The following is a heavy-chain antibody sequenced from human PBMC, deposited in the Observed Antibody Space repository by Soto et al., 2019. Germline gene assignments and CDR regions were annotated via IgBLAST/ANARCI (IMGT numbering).Heavy chain of an antibody. CDR3: AKGGRQWLVTSDFNC. D-gene: IGHD6-19*01. V-gene: IGHV3-30*18. CDR1: GFTFSDYA. CDR2: VSHDGRNT. Sequence: VQLVESGGGVVQPGRSLRLSCAASGFTFSDYAMHRVRQAPGKGLEWVAVVSHDGRNTHYADPVKGRFTISRDSSKDTVSLGMTSLRAEDTAVYSCAKGGRQWLVTSDFNCWGQGALVTVSS. J-gene: IGHJ4*02.